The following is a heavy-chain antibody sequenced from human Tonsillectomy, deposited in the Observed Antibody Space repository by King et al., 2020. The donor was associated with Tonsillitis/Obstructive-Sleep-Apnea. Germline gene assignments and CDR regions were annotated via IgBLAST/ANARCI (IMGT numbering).Heavy chain of an antibody. D-gene: IGHD6-19*01. Sequence: VQLVESGAEVKKPGASVKVSCKASGYIFTDYYVHWVRQAPGQGLEWMGWINPNSGGTNSAQKFQDRFTMTRDTSISTAYMEMSRLKSDDTAVYYCARGISSDGMLVYNWFDPWGQGTLVTVSS. J-gene: IGHJ5*02. CDR1: GYIFTDYY. V-gene: IGHV1-2*02. CDR2: INPNSGGT. CDR3: ARGISSDGMLVYNWFDP.